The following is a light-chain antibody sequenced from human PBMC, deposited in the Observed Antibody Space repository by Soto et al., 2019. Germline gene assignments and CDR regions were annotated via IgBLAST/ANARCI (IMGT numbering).Light chain of an antibody. J-gene: IGKJ5*01. Sequence: EIVMTQSPATLSVSPRERATLSCRASQSISSKLGWYQQRPGQAPRLLIYGASTRVTGIPARFRGSGSGTEFTLTIRSLQSEDSAVYYGKQYNSWTTLTFGQGTRLEIK. CDR3: KQYNSWTTLT. CDR2: GAS. CDR1: QSISSK. V-gene: IGKV3-15*01.